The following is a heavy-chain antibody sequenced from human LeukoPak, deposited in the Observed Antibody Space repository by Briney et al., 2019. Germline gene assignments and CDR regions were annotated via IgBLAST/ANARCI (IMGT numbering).Heavy chain of an antibody. D-gene: IGHD6-13*01. CDR1: GYTFASYG. V-gene: IGHV1-18*01. CDR3: ARDTARITTPGGPDY. CDR2: ISAYNGDT. J-gene: IGHJ4*02. Sequence: ASVKVSCKASGYTFASYGIGWVRQAPGQGLEWMGWISAYNGDTKYAQHLQGRVTLTTDTSTGTAYMELRSLTSDDTALYYCARDTARITTPGGPDYWGQGTLVTVSS.